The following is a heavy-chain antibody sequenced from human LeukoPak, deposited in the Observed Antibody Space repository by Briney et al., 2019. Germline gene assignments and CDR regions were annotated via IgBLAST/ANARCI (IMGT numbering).Heavy chain of an antibody. CDR1: GFTFSSYS. Sequence: PGRSLRLSCAASGFTFSSYSMNWVRQAPGKGLEWVSSISSSSSYICYADSVKGRFTISRDNAKNSLYLQMNSLRAEDTAVYYCARDGVSATVTYDYWGQGTLVTVSS. CDR2: ISSSSSYI. V-gene: IGHV3-21*01. J-gene: IGHJ4*02. CDR3: ARDGVSATVTYDY. D-gene: IGHD4-17*01.